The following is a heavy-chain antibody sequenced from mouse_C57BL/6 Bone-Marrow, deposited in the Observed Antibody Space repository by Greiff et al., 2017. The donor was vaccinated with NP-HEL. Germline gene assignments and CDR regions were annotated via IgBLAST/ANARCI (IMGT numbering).Heavy chain of an antibody. Sequence: EVQLQESGAELVRPGASVKLSCTASGFNIKGDYMHWVKQRPEQGLEWIGWIDPENGDTEYASKFQGKATITADTSSNTAYLQLSSLTSEDTAVYYCTTELPFDYWGQGTTLTVSS. CDR3: TTELPFDY. CDR1: GFNIKGDY. J-gene: IGHJ2*01. V-gene: IGHV14-4*01. CDR2: IDPENGDT. D-gene: IGHD2-12*01.